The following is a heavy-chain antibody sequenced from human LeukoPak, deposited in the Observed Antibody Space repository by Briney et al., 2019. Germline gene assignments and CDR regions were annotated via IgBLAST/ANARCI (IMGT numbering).Heavy chain of an antibody. CDR3: AKVDTINSGWFDT. CDR2: INQDGSVK. CDR1: GFTFTSHW. Sequence: GGSLRLSCAASGFTFTSHWMGWVRQSPGKGLEWVANINQDGSVKKYVDSVNGRFTISRDNAKKSLYLEMNGLRVEDTAVYFCAKVDTINSGWFDTWGQGTLVTVSS. V-gene: IGHV3-7*04. J-gene: IGHJ5*02. D-gene: IGHD5-12*01.